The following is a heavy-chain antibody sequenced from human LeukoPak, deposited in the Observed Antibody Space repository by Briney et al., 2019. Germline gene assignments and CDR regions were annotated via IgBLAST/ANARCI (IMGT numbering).Heavy chain of an antibody. V-gene: IGHV1-69*02. D-gene: IGHD4-23*01. J-gene: IGHJ3*02. Sequence: GASVKVSRKASGGTFSSDTISWVRQAPGQGLEWMGRIIPILGIANYAQKSQGRVTITADKSTSTAYMELSSLRSEDTAVYYCAGGESTVVTGGGDIWGQGTMVTVSS. CDR3: AGGESTVVTGGGDI. CDR1: GGTFSSDT. CDR2: IIPILGIA.